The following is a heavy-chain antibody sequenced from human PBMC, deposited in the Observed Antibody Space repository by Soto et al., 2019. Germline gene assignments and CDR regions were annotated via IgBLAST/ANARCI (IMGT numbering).Heavy chain of an antibody. CDR1: GYTFTSYW. CDR2: IYPSDSDA. V-gene: IGHV5-51*01. J-gene: IGHJ4*01. CDR3: ARQWGSDYFFDY. Sequence: PGESLKISCRVSGYTFTSYWIGWVRQMPGKGLEWMGIIYPSDSDARYSPSFQGQVTISADKSISTTYLKWSSLKASDTAMYYCARQWGSDYFFDYWGHGTLVTVSS. D-gene: IGHD7-27*01.